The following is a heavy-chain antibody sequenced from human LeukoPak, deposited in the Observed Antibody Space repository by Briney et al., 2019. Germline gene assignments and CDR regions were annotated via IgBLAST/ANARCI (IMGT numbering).Heavy chain of an antibody. V-gene: IGHV3-23*01. CDR3: ARGTTDLDY. CDR1: GFTLNNYA. J-gene: IGHJ4*02. D-gene: IGHD1-14*01. CDR2: ISSSGDAT. Sequence: GGSLRLSCAASGFTLNNYAMNWVRQAPGKGLEWVSLISSSGDATYYADSVQGRFTISRDNSRNTLYLHIDSLRVEDTATYYCARGTTDLDYWGQGTRVIVSS.